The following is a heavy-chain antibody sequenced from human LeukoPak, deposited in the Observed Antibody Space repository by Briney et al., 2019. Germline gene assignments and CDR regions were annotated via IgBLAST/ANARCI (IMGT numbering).Heavy chain of an antibody. CDR2: INHSGST. J-gene: IGHJ3*02. V-gene: IGHV4-34*01. CDR1: GGSFSGYY. Sequence: PSETLSLTCAVYGGSFSGYYWSWIRQPPGKGLEWIGEINHSGSTNYNPSLKSRVTISVDTSKNQFSLKLSSVTAADTAVYYCARASAMIVVVPRGRAFDIWGQGTMVTVSS. D-gene: IGHD3-22*01. CDR3: ARASAMIVVVPRGRAFDI.